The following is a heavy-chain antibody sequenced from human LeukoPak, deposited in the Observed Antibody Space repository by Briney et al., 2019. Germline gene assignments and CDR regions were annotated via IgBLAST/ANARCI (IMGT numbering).Heavy chain of an antibody. J-gene: IGHJ5*02. Sequence: ASVKVSCTDSGYSFTSYDNIWVRQATGRGLEWMGGMNPNSGNTGYAQKFQGRVTMTRNTSISTAYMELSSLRSEDTAVYYCASHRPDSSGYSYNWFDPWGQGTLVTVSS. CDR3: ASHRPDSSGYSYNWFDP. CDR2: MNPNSGNT. D-gene: IGHD3-22*01. CDR1: GYSFTSYD. V-gene: IGHV1-8*01.